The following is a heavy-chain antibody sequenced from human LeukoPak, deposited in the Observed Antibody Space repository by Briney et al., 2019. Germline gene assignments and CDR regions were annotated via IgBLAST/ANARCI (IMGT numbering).Heavy chain of an antibody. Sequence: PSETLSLTCSVSDDSITMYYWTWIRQPPGKGLEWIGYVDHTGSTNFNPSLNGRVSISRDTTKNLFSLRLRSVTAADTAVYFCARGRVSSSTWYSTYYYYFYMDVWGKGTTVTISS. CDR3: ARGRVSSSTWYSTYYYYFYMDV. J-gene: IGHJ6*03. V-gene: IGHV4-59*01. CDR1: DDSITMYY. D-gene: IGHD1-1*01. CDR2: VDHTGST.